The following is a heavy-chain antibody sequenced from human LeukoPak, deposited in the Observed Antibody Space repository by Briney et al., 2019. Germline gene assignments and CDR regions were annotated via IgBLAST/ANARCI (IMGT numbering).Heavy chain of an antibody. Sequence: TGGSLRLSCAASGFTFSNYWMSWVRQAPGKGLEWVANIKQDGSEKYFVDSVKGRFTISRDNAKNSLYLQMNSLRAEDTAVYYCAKTEGVAGRFDYWGQGTLVTVSS. V-gene: IGHV3-7*01. CDR1: GFTFSNYW. D-gene: IGHD6-19*01. CDR3: AKTEGVAGRFDY. J-gene: IGHJ4*02. CDR2: IKQDGSEK.